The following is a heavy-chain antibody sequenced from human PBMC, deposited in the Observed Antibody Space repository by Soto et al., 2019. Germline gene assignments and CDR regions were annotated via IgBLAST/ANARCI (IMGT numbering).Heavy chain of an antibody. CDR1: GFTFSSYD. V-gene: IGHV3-13*01. CDR3: ARVPPLTIFGVVPRYGMDV. D-gene: IGHD3-3*01. J-gene: IGHJ6*02. CDR2: IGTAGDT. Sequence: QPGGSLRLSCAASGFTFSSYDMHWVRQATGKGLEWVSAIGTAGDTYYPGSVKGRFTISRENAKNSLYLQMNSLRAEDTAVYYCARVPPLTIFGVVPRYGMDVWGQGTTVTVSS.